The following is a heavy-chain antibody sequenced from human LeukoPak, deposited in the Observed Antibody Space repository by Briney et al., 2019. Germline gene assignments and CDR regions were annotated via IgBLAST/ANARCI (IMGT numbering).Heavy chain of an antibody. V-gene: IGHV4-34*01. J-gene: IGHJ4*02. Sequence: SETLSLTCAVYGGSFSGYYWSWIRQPPEKGLEWIGEINHSGSTNYNPSLKSRVTISVDTSKNQFSLKLSSVTAADTAVYYCARDGRFPPEVLPRYFDYWGQGTLVTVSS. D-gene: IGHD1-26*01. CDR2: INHSGST. CDR3: ARDGRFPPEVLPRYFDY. CDR1: GGSFSGYY.